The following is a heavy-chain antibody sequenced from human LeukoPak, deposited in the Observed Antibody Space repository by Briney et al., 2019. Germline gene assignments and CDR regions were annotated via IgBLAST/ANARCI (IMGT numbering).Heavy chain of an antibody. CDR3: ARDDFWSGYSNY. V-gene: IGHV7-4-1*02. Sequence: SGNSFISFAISWVRQAPGQGLEWMGWINTNTGNATHAQGFTGRFVFSSDTSVSTSYLQISSLKAEDTAVYYCARDDFWSGYSNYWGQGTLVTVSS. D-gene: IGHD3-3*01. CDR2: INTNTGNA. J-gene: IGHJ4*02. CDR1: GNSFISFA.